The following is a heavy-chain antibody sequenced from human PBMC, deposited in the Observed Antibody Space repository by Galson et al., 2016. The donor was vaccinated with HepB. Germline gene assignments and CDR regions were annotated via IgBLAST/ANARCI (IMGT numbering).Heavy chain of an antibody. J-gene: IGHJ4*02. V-gene: IGHV2-5*02. D-gene: IGHD6-19*01. CDR3: AHGFGWCLDN. Sequence: PALVKPTQTLTLTCTYSGFSLTYTEVAVGWIRQPPGKALEWLTLIYRDDNKGITPSLQNRLTITKDTSKNQGVLTMTDVDHVDTGTYLCAHGFGWCLDNWGPGTLVTVSS. CDR2: IYRDDNK. CDR1: GFSLTYTEVA.